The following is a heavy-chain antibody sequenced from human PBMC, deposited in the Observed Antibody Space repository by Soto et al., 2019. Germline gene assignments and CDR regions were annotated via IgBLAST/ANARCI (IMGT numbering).Heavy chain of an antibody. Sequence: KPXGTLALTCIVSGGSITRSSYFWGWVRQPPGKGLEWIGTIYFTGNAYYTPSLKSRLTMSIDTSKDEFSLRLNSVTAADTAVYYCAGQTFTIAAASYGRSNWFDPWGPGTLVTVSS. J-gene: IGHJ5*02. CDR2: IYFTGNA. D-gene: IGHD6-25*01. CDR1: GGSITRSSYF. CDR3: AGQTFTIAAASYGRSNWFDP. V-gene: IGHV4-39*01.